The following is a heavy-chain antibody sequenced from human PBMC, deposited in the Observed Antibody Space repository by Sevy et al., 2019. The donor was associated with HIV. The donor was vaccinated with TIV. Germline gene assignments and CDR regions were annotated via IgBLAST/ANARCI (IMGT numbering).Heavy chain of an antibody. CDR2: IYYSGST. Sequence: SETLSLTCTVSGGSVSSGRYYWSWIRQPPGKGLEWIGYIYYSGSTNYNPSLKSRVTISVDTSKNQFSLKLSSVTAADTAVYYCARIWGPGYFDYWGQGTLVTVSS. D-gene: IGHD7-27*01. J-gene: IGHJ4*02. CDR3: ARIWGPGYFDY. V-gene: IGHV4-61*01. CDR1: GGSVSSGRYY.